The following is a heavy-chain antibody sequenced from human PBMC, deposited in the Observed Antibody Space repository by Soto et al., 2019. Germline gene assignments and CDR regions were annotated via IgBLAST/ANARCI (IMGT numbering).Heavy chain of an antibody. CDR1: GFTFDNAW. V-gene: IGHV3-15*05. J-gene: IGHJ4*02. CDR2: IKSKTDGGTT. D-gene: IGHD5-12*01. Sequence: EVQLVESGGGLVQPGGSLRLSCAASGFTFDNAWMTWVRQAPGKGLEWVGRIKSKTDGGTTDYASPVKGRFTISRDATRNILYQKMNSLKTDDTAGYYCTRDRPWGYGALGYWGQGTLVTVSA. CDR3: TRDRPWGYGALGY.